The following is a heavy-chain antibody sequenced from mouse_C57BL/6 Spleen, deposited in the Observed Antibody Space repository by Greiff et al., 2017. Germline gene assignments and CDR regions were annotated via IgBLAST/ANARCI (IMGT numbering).Heavy chain of an antibody. CDR3: ARRTGDSHWYFDV. D-gene: IGHD2-12*01. Sequence: VQLKQSGPELVKPGASVKIPCKASGYTFTDYNMDWVKQSHGKSLEWIGDINPNNGGTIYNQKFKGKATLTADNSSSTAYMEIRSLTSEDTACYYCARRTGDSHWYFDVWGTGTTVTVSS. CDR1: GYTFTDYN. J-gene: IGHJ1*03. V-gene: IGHV1-18*01. CDR2: INPNNGGT.